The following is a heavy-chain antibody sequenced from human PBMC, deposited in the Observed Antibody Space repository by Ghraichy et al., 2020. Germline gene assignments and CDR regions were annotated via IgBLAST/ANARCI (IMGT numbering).Heavy chain of an antibody. CDR3: VRDRTVAGTGPHFDY. CDR2: IHPDGSDT. V-gene: IGHV3-74*01. D-gene: IGHD6-13*01. CDR1: GFTLSSHW. J-gene: IGHJ4*02. Sequence: GGSLRLSCAVSGFTLSSHWMHWVRQAPGKGLVWVSRIHPDGSDTTYADSVKGRFTISRDNAENMVYLQMNSLRAEDAAVYYCVRDRTVAGTGPHFDYWGQYTLVPVS.